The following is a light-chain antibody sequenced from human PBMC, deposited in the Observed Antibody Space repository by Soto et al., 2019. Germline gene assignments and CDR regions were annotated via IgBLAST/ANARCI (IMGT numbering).Light chain of an antibody. J-gene: IGLJ2*01. CDR1: SSDVGGYKY. CDR3: GSYAGSYTLV. V-gene: IGLV2-11*01. CDR2: DVS. Sequence: QSVLTQPRSVSGSPGQSVTISCTGTSSDVGGYKYVSWHQQHPGKAPKLMIYDVSKRPSGVPDRFSGSKSGNTASLTISGLQAEDEADYYCGSYAGSYTLVFGGGTKGTVL.